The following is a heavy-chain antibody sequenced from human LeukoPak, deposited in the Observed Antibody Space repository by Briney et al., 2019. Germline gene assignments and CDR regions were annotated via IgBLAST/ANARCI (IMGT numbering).Heavy chain of an antibody. V-gene: IGHV1-8*03. J-gene: IGHJ4*02. CDR3: ARRSQLRFLEWLLEYYFDY. D-gene: IGHD3-3*01. CDR2: MNPNSGNT. CDR1: GYTFTSYD. Sequence: ASVKVSCKASGYTFTSYDINWVRQATGQGLEWMGWMNPNSGNTGYAQKFQGRVTITRNTSISTAYMELSSLRSDDTAVYYCARRSQLRFLEWLLEYYFDYWGQGTLVTVSS.